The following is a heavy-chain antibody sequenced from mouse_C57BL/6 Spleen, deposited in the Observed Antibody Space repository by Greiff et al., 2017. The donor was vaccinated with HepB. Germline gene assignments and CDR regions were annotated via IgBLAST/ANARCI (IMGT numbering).Heavy chain of an antibody. CDR3: ARFITWYFDV. V-gene: IGHV1-80*01. D-gene: IGHD1-1*01. CDR1: GYAFSSYW. Sequence: VQRVESGAELVKPGASVKISCKASGYAFSSYWMNWVKQRPGKGLEWIGQIYPGDGDTNYNGKFKGKATLTADKSSSTAYMQLSSLTSEDSAVYFCARFITWYFDVWGKGTTVTVSS. CDR2: IYPGDGDT. J-gene: IGHJ1*03.